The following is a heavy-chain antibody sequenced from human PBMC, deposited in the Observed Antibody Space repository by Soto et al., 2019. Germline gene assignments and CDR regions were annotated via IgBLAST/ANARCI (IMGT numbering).Heavy chain of an antibody. CDR1: GFTFRSYG. V-gene: IGHV3-33*01. D-gene: IGHD6-13*01. CDR3: AVLHSSSNSYFDR. Sequence: QVQLVESGGGVVQPGRSLRLSCVGSGFTFRSYGIHWVRQAPGKGLECVALKWGDGSNEDYADSVEGRFTISRDNSKNTVYLEMNSLRVEDTAVYYCAVLHSSSNSYFDRWGQGTLVTVSS. J-gene: IGHJ4*02. CDR2: KWGDGSNE.